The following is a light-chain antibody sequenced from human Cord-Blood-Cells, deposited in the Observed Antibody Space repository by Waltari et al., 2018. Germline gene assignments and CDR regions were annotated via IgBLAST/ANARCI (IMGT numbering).Light chain of an antibody. J-gene: IGKJ1*01. CDR3: QQRSNWPPWT. CDR1: QSVSST. Sequence: EIVLTQSPATLSLSPGESAPLACRASQSVSSTLAWYHQKPGQAPRLLLSDAPNRPTGIPPRFSGSGSGTDFTLTISSLRPEDFAVDYCQQRSNWPPWTFGQGTKVEIK. CDR2: DAP. V-gene: IGKV3-11*01.